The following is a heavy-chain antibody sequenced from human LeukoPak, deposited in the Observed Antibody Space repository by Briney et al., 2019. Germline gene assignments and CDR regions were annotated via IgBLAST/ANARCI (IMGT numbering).Heavy chain of an antibody. J-gene: IGHJ5*02. V-gene: IGHV4-4*02. CDR3: ARAGSELLAKLNWFDP. CDR1: GGSVTSTNY. D-gene: IGHD2-15*01. Sequence: RASGTLSLTCGVSGGSVTSTNYWTWVRQPPGKGLEWIGEVNLQGFTNYNPSLMGRVAISVDTSENHITLQLTSVTAADTAVYYCARAGSELLAKLNWFDPWGQGTLVTVSS. CDR2: VNLQGFT.